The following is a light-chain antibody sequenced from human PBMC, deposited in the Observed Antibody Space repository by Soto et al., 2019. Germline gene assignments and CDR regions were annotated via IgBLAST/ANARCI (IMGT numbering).Light chain of an antibody. CDR3: QLYGSSVT. Sequence: EIVLTQSPGSLSLSPGERATLSCRASQSVYNNYIAWYQHSPGQAPRVLIYGASTRATGTPDRFSGSGSGTDFTLTITRLEPEDSALYYCQLYGSSVTFGGGTKVE. CDR2: GAS. J-gene: IGKJ4*01. CDR1: QSVYNNY. V-gene: IGKV3-20*01.